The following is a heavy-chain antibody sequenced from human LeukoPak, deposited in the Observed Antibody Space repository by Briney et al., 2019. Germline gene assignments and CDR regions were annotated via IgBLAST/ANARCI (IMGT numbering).Heavy chain of an antibody. D-gene: IGHD3-22*01. J-gene: IGHJ4*02. CDR1: GYSFTGYY. Sequence: AASVKVSCKASGYSFTGYYIHWLRQAPGQGLEWMGWINPYSGDTNYARKFQGRVTMTRDTSISTAYMELSGLTSDDTSVYCCFSDDSSGNFDTWGQGTPVTVSS. CDR2: INPYSGDT. CDR3: FSDDSSGNFDT. V-gene: IGHV1-2*02.